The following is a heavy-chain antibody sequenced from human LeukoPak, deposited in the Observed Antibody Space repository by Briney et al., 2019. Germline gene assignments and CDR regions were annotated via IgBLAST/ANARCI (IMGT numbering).Heavy chain of an antibody. CDR2: INPSGGST. CDR3: AAIAARPRYFDY. CDR1: GYTFSSYA. V-gene: IGHV1-46*01. D-gene: IGHD6-6*01. Sequence: ASVKVSCKASGYTFSSYAMNWVRQAPGQGLEWMGIINPSGGSTSYAQKFQGRVTMTRDMSTSTVYMELSSLRSEDTAVYYCAAIAARPRYFDYWGQGTLVTVSS. J-gene: IGHJ4*02.